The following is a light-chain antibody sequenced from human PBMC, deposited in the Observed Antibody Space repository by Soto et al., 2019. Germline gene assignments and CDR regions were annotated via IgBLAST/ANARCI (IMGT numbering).Light chain of an antibody. J-gene: IGKJ5*01. V-gene: IGKV1-33*01. CDR1: QDISNY. CDR3: QQFGDLPIT. CDR2: DTF. Sequence: DIQMTQSPSSLSASVGDRVTITCQASQDISNYLNWYQQKPGKAPKLLIYDTFSLETGVPSRFSGGGSGTYFTLTISSLQPEDIATYYCQQFGDLPITFGQGTRLETK.